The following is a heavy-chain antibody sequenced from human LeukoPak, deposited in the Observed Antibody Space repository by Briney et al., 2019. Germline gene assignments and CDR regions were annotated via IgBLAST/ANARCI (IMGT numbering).Heavy chain of an antibody. CDR3: ATAPSSLVDY. CDR2: IYSGGTT. Sequence: GGSLRLSCAASGFCVGHTYMSWFRQAPEKGLEWVSVIYSGGTTESADSVRGRFTISRDSSKNTLYLQMNSLRAEDTAVYYCATAPSSLVDYWGQGTLVTVSS. V-gene: IGHV3-53*01. D-gene: IGHD2-2*01. CDR1: GFCVGHTY. J-gene: IGHJ4*02.